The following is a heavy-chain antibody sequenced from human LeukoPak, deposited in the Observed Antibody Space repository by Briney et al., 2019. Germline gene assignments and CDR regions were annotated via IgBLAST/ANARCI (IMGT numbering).Heavy chain of an antibody. CDR1: GGSISGYS. J-gene: IGHJ6*02. CDR3: AKFEGGRFGELTHRGYQYGLDV. Sequence: SETLSLTCTVSGGSISGYSWNWIRQPPGKGLEWIGYIYYIGSTNYNPSLKSRVTISVDTSKNQFSLKLNSVTAADTAVYYCAKFEGGRFGELTHRGYQYGLDVWGQGTTVTVSS. D-gene: IGHD3-10*01. V-gene: IGHV4-59*03. CDR2: IYYIGST.